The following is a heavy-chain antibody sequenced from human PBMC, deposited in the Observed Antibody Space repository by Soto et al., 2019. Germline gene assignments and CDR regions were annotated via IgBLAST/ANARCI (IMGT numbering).Heavy chain of an antibody. J-gene: IGHJ4*02. CDR1: GFTFDDYA. CDR2: ISWNSGSI. CDR3: AKNMVRGVIMPGIDY. Sequence: PGGSLRLSCAASGFTFDDYAMHWVRQAPGKGLEWVSGISWNSGSIGYADSVKGRFTISRDNAKNSLYLQMNSLRAEDTALYYCAKNMVRGVIMPGIDYWGQGTLVTVSS. V-gene: IGHV3-9*01. D-gene: IGHD3-10*01.